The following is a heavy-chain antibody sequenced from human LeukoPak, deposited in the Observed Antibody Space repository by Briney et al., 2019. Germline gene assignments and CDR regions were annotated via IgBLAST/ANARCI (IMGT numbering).Heavy chain of an antibody. D-gene: IGHD3-3*01. J-gene: IGHJ6*02. Sequence: PGGSLRLSCAASGFTFSSYSMNWVRQAPGKGVEWVSSISSSSSYIYYAASVKPRFPISRHNAKTSLYLQMNSLRAADTAVYYCARGSGYYYYYYGMYVWGQGTTVTVSS. V-gene: IGHV3-21*01. CDR3: ARGSGYYYYYYGMYV. CDR2: ISSSSSYI. CDR1: GFTFSSYS.